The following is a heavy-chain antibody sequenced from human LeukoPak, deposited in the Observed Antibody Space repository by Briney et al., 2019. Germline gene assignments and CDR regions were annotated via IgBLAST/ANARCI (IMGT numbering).Heavy chain of an antibody. Sequence: SETLSLTCTVSGGSIRSYYWSWIRQPPGKGLEWIGYIYFSGSTSYNPSLKSRVTISVDRSKNQFSLKLSSVAAAGTAVYYCARYCDTNFDCWGQGTLVTVSS. CDR3: ARYCDTNFDC. J-gene: IGHJ4*02. V-gene: IGHV4-59*01. CDR2: IYFSGST. CDR1: GGSIRSYY. D-gene: IGHD3-3*01.